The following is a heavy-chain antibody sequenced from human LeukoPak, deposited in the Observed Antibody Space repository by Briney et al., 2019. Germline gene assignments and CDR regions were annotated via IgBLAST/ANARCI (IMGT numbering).Heavy chain of an antibody. V-gene: IGHV4-39*01. CDR2: IYYSGST. D-gene: IGHD3-9*01. Sequence: PSETLSLTCTVSGGSINSSSYYWGWIRQPPGKGLEWIGSIYYSGSTYYNPSLKSRVTISVDTSKNQFSLKLSSVTAADTAVYYCARHQVSLYDILTGYDYWGQGTLVTVSS. CDR3: ARHQVSLYDILTGYDY. J-gene: IGHJ4*02. CDR1: GGSINSSSYY.